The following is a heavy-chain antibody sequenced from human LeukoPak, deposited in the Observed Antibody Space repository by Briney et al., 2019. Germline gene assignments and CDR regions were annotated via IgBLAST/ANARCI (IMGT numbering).Heavy chain of an antibody. Sequence: PGGSLRLSCAASGFIFSSYWMHWVRQAPGKGLVWVSRINSGGSSTSYADSVKGRFTISRDNAKNTLYLQMNSLRAEDTAVYYCARDLRYFDWLFDFDYWGQGTLVTVSS. CDR1: GFIFSSYW. CDR2: INSGGSST. J-gene: IGHJ4*02. CDR3: ARDLRYFDWLFDFDY. D-gene: IGHD3-9*01. V-gene: IGHV3-74*01.